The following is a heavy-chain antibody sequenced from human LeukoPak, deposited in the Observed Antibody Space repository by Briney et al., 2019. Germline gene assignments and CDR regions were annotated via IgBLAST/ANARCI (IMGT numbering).Heavy chain of an antibody. CDR3: ARVPREIASI. Sequence: GASVKVSCKASGYTFTSYDINWVRQATGQGLEWMGNMNPTSGNTGYSQKFQGRVTMTTETSINTAYMELSSLRAEDTAVYYCARVPREIASIWGQGTMVTVSS. CDR2: MNPTSGNT. V-gene: IGHV1-8*01. J-gene: IGHJ3*02. D-gene: IGHD3-16*02. CDR1: GYTFTSYD.